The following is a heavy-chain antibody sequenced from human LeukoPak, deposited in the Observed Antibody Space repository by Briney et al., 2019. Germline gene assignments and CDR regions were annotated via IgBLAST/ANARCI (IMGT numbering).Heavy chain of an antibody. Sequence: SVNVSCKAFGYTFTSNYMHGVRQAPGQGLEWMGGIIPIFGTANYAQKFQGRVTITADESTSTAYMELSSLRSEDTAVYYCAGYYYDSSGCYYSDYWGQGTLVTVSS. CDR3: AGYYYDSSGCYYSDY. CDR2: IIPIFGTA. J-gene: IGHJ4*02. D-gene: IGHD3-22*01. CDR1: GYTFTSNY. V-gene: IGHV1-69*13.